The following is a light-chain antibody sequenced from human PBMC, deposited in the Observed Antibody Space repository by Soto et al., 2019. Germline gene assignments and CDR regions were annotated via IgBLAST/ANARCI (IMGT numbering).Light chain of an antibody. Sequence: EITMTHFPSILAASPGGGFNLSCRAAQDVTTNFAWYQQKRGKAPRLLIYDISSRATGVPARFRGSGSGTELTMSISGLQSEDFAVYFCQQYNNWPFSFGHGTRLEIK. J-gene: IGKJ5*01. CDR1: QDVTTN. V-gene: IGKV3-15*01. CDR2: DIS. CDR3: QQYNNWPFS.